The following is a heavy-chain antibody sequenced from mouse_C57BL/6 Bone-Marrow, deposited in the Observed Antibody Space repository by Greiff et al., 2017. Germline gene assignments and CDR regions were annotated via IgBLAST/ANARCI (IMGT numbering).Heavy chain of an antibody. J-gene: IGHJ3*01. CDR2: ISSGGSYT. V-gene: IGHV5-6*02. Sequence: VMLVESGGDLVKPGGSLKFSCAVFGFTFSSYGMSWVRQTPDKRLEWVETISSGGSYTYYPDSVKGRFTISRDNATNTLYLQMSSLKLEDAAMYYCARLGLLVSAWLAYWGQGTLVTVSA. D-gene: IGHD1-1*01. CDR1: GFTFSSYG. CDR3: ARLGLLVSAWLAY.